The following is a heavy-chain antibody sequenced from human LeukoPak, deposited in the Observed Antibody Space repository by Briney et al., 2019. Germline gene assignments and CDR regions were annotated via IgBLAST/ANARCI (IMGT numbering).Heavy chain of an antibody. CDR3: TRNNWFDP. Sequence: SETLSLTCGVFGGSLSGYYWSWIRQPPGKGPEWIGEISHGGSTNYNPSFSSRITISIDMSKNQLSLKLTSVTAADTAVYYCTRNNWFDPWGQGTPVTVSS. CDR1: GGSLSGYY. CDR2: ISHGGST. J-gene: IGHJ5*02. V-gene: IGHV4-34*01.